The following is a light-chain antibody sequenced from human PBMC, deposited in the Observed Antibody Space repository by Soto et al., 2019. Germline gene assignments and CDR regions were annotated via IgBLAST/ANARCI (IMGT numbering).Light chain of an antibody. CDR2: KAS. J-gene: IGKJ1*01. Sequence: DIQMTQSPSTLSASVGDRVTITCRASQSISSWLAWYQQKPGKGPKLLLYKASSLESGVPSRFSGSGSGTEFTLTISSLQPDDFAAYDCQQYNSYSCTFGQGTKVEIK. CDR3: QQYNSYSCT. CDR1: QSISSW. V-gene: IGKV1-5*03.